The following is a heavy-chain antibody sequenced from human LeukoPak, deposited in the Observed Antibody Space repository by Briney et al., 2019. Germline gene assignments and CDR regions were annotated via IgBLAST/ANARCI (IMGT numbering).Heavy chain of an antibody. D-gene: IGHD6-13*01. CDR3: AKDVSSSWGLWFDP. CDR1: GFTFDDYA. CDR2: ISWNSGSI. V-gene: IGHV3-9*01. J-gene: IGHJ5*02. Sequence: GRSLRLSCAASGFTFDDYAMHWVRQDPGKGLEWLSGISWNSGSIGYADSVKGRFTISRDNAKNSLYLQMNSLRAEDTALYYCAKDVSSSWGLWFDPWGQGTLVTVSS.